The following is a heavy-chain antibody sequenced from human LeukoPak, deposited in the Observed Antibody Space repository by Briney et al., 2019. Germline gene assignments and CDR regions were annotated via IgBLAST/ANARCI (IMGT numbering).Heavy chain of an antibody. Sequence: GGSLRLSCAASGFTFSLYAMTWVRQAPGKGLEWVSAISGSGGSTYYADSVKGRFTISRDNSKNTLYLQMNSLRAEDTAVYYCALNYGSGSPMGAFDIWGQGTMVTVSS. D-gene: IGHD3-10*01. CDR3: ALNYGSGSPMGAFDI. V-gene: IGHV3-23*01. CDR2: ISGSGGST. CDR1: GFTFSLYA. J-gene: IGHJ3*02.